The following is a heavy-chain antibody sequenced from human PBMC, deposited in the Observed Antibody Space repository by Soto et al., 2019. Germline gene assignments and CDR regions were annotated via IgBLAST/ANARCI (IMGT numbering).Heavy chain of an antibody. D-gene: IGHD6-6*01. CDR3: ARVRREQLVPGYYYYGMDV. V-gene: IGHV4-59*01. CDR1: GGSISSYY. CDR2: IYYSGST. Sequence: KASETLSLTCTASGGSISSYYWSWIRQPPGKGLEWIGYIYYSGSTNYNPSLKSRVTISVDTSKNQFSLKLSSVTAADTAVYYCARVRREQLVPGYYYYGMDVWGQGTTVTVSS. J-gene: IGHJ6*02.